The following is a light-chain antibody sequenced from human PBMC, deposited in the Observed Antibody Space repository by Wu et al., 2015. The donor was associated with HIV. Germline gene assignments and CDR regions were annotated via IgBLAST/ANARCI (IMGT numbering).Light chain of an antibody. Sequence: EVVLTQSPATLSLSPGERATLSCRASRSINSLLAWYQQKPGQAPRLLIYAASLRASGIPARFSGSGSGTDFTLTINSLEPEDSAVYYCQQRKFWGTFGGGTKVEI. CDR2: AAS. V-gene: IGKV3-11*01. CDR3: QQRKFWGT. CDR1: RSINSL. J-gene: IGKJ4*01.